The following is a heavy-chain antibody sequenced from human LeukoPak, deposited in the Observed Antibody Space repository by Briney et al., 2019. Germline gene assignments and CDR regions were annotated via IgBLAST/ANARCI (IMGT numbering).Heavy chain of an antibody. Sequence: PGGSLRLSCAASGFTFSSYDMHWVRQATGKSLEWVSAIGTAGDTYYPGSVKGRFTISRENAKNSLYLQMNSLRAGDTAVYYCARSKGYCSSTSCGWFDPWGQGTLVTVSS. CDR1: GFTFSSYD. J-gene: IGHJ5*02. CDR2: IGTAGDT. V-gene: IGHV3-13*01. D-gene: IGHD2-2*01. CDR3: ARSKGYCSSTSCGWFDP.